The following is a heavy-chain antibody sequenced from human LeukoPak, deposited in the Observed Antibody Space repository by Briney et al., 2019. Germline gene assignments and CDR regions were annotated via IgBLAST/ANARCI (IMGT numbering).Heavy chain of an antibody. CDR1: GFSFNNYW. CDR2: INSDGSTT. V-gene: IGHV3-74*01. D-gene: IGHD6-13*01. Sequence: GGSLRLSCAASGFSFNNYWMHWVRLPPGKGLVWVSRINSDGSTTNYADSVKGRFTISRDNAKNSLYLQMNSLRAEDTAVYYCARDRQLVGFDYWGQGTLVTVSS. CDR3: ARDRQLVGFDY. J-gene: IGHJ4*02.